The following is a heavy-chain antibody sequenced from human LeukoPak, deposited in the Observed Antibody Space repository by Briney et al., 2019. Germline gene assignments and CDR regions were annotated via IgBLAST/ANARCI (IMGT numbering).Heavy chain of an antibody. CDR3: AKDRSTAYSGYEPTFDY. CDR2: ISSSGSIT. D-gene: IGHD5-12*01. V-gene: IGHV3-48*03. J-gene: IGHJ4*02. Sequence: AGGSLRLSCAASGFTFNDYEMTWVRQAPGKGLEWISYISSSGSITSHADSVKGRFTISRDNAKNSLYLQMNSLRAEDTAVYYCAKDRSTAYSGYEPTFDYWGQGTLVTVSS. CDR1: GFTFNDYE.